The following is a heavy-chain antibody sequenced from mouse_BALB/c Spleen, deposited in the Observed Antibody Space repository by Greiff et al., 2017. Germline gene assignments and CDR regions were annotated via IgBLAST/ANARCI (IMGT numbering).Heavy chain of an antibody. D-gene: IGHD2-14*01. CDR1: GFTFTDYY. Sequence: DVKLVESGGGLVQPGGSLRLSCATSGFTFTDYYMSWVRQPPGKALEWLGFIRNKANGYTTEYSASVKGRFTISRDNSQSILYLQMNTLRAEDSATYYCARGGPYRYDREYAMDYWGQGTSVTVSS. CDR3: ARGGPYRYDREYAMDY. CDR2: IRNKANGYTT. J-gene: IGHJ4*01. V-gene: IGHV7-3*02.